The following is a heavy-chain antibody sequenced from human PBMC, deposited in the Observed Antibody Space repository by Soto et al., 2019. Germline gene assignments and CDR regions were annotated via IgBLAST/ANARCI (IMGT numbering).Heavy chain of an antibody. CDR1: GFTFSSYG. Sequence: QTGGSLRLSCAASGFTFSSYGMHWVRRAPGKGLEWVAVISYDGSNKYYADSVKGRFTISRDNSKNTLYLQMNSLRAEDTAVYYCAKDSHYYDSSGYSGDYYYGMDVWGQGTTVTVSS. J-gene: IGHJ6*02. CDR3: AKDSHYYDSSGYSGDYYYGMDV. V-gene: IGHV3-30*18. CDR2: ISYDGSNK. D-gene: IGHD3-22*01.